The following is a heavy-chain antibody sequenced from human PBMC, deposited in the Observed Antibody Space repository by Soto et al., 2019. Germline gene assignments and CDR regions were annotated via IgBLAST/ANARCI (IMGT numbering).Heavy chain of an antibody. D-gene: IGHD4-17*01. CDR2: IIPIFGTA. Sequence: QVQLVQSGAEVKKPWSSVKVSCKASGGTFSSYAISWVRQAPGQGLEWMGGIIPIFGTANYAQKFKGRVTITADESTSTAYMELSSLRSEDTAVYYCARDGRATVVTPAYYYGMDVWGQGTTVTVSS. J-gene: IGHJ6*02. CDR1: GGTFSSYA. CDR3: ARDGRATVVTPAYYYGMDV. V-gene: IGHV1-69*01.